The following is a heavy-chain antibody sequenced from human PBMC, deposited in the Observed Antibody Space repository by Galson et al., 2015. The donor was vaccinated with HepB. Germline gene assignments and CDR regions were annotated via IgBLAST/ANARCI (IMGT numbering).Heavy chain of an antibody. J-gene: IGHJ4*02. CDR1: GFTFSSYS. Sequence: SLRLSCAASGFTFSSYSMNWVRQAPGKGLEWVSYISSSSSTIYYADSVKGRFTISRDNAKNSLYLQMNSLRAEDTAVYYCARDSYIAAAVLFDYWGQGTLVTVSS. CDR2: ISSSSSTI. V-gene: IGHV3-48*01. D-gene: IGHD6-13*01. CDR3: ARDSYIAAAVLFDY.